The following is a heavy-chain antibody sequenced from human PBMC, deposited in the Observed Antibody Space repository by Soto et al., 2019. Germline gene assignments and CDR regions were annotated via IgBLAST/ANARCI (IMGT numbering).Heavy chain of an antibody. CDR3: AKDRTIASRNFDD. CDR2: IRGSVGST. J-gene: IGHJ4*02. Sequence: EVQLLESGGGLVQPGGSLRLSCAASGFTFSDHGMSWVRQAPGKGPEWVSAIRGSVGSTYYADSVKGRFTISRDNSKNMLYLQMDSLRDEDTAVYYCAKDRTIASRNFDDWGQGALVTVSS. V-gene: IGHV3-23*01. CDR1: GFTFSDHG. D-gene: IGHD6-6*01.